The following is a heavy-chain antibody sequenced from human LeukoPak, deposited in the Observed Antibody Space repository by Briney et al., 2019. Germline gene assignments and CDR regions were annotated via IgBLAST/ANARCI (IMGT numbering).Heavy chain of an antibody. CDR3: ARLSYSSGWSQGPSYDY. J-gene: IGHJ4*02. D-gene: IGHD6-13*01. Sequence: PSETLSLTCTVSGGSISSYYWSWIRQPPGKGLEWIGYIYTSGSTNYNPSLKSRVTISVDTSKNQFSLKLSSVTAADTAVYYCARLSYSSGWSQGPSYDYWGQGTLVTVSS. CDR2: IYTSGST. CDR1: GGSISSYY. V-gene: IGHV4-4*09.